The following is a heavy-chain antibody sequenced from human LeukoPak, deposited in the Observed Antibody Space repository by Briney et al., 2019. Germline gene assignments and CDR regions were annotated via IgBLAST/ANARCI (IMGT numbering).Heavy chain of an antibody. D-gene: IGHD3-16*01. CDR3: ARDKRQSYGRYFDH. CDR2: MQSTGNS. V-gene: IGHV4-59*01. J-gene: IGHJ4*02. Sequence: SETLSLTCSVPGDSISTYHWNWIRKPPGKGLEWIGYMQSTGNSNYNPSLKSRVSMSVETSKNRIVLNLSSVTAADTAVYYCARDKRQSYGRYFDHWGQGLLVTVSS. CDR1: GDSISTYH.